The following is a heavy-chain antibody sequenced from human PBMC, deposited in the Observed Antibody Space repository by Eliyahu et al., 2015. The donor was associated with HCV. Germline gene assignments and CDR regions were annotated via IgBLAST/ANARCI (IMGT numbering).Heavy chain of an antibody. J-gene: IGHJ5*02. D-gene: IGHD6-19*01. CDR1: GGSITTYX. CDR3: ASGGGGIAVTGTGGWFDP. V-gene: IGHV4-59*01. Sequence: QVQLQESGPGLVKPSETLSXTCTXSGGSITTYXWSWIRQPPGKGLXWIGYIHYXGSTNYTPSLXSXVTISVDTSKNQFSLNLTSVTAADTAMYYCASGGGGIAVTGTGGWFDPWGQGTLVTVSS. CDR2: IHYXGST.